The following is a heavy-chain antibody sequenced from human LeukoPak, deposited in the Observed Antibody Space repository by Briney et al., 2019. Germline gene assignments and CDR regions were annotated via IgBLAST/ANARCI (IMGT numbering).Heavy chain of an antibody. J-gene: IGHJ4*02. Sequence: GGSLRLSCAASGITFRSYGMHWVRQAPGKGLEWVAFIWYDGSNKYYADSEKGRFTISRDNSRNTLFLQMNSLRAEDTAVYYCATDRATQYFDYWGQGTLVSVSS. D-gene: IGHD2-15*01. CDR2: IWYDGSNK. CDR3: ATDRATQYFDY. V-gene: IGHV3-33*02. CDR1: GITFRSYG.